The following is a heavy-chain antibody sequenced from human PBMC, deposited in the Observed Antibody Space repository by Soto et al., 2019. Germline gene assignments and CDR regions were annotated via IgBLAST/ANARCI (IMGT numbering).Heavy chain of an antibody. D-gene: IGHD2-2*01. V-gene: IGHV3-30-3*01. CDR3: ARDKTRVKDIVVVPAAYFDY. CDR2: ISYDGSNK. Sequence: AASGFTFSSYAMHWVRQAPGKGLEWVAVISYDGSNKYYADSVKGRFTISRDNSKNTLYLQMNSLRAEDTAVYYCARDKTRVKDIVVVPAAYFDYWGQGTLVTVSS. J-gene: IGHJ4*02. CDR1: GFTFSSYA.